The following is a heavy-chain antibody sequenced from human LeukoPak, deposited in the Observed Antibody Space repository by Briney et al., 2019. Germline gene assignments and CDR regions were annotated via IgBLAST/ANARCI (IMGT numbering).Heavy chain of an antibody. V-gene: IGHV3-23*01. Sequence: GGSLRLSCAASGFPFSTYAMGWVRQAPGKGLEWVSTIHGATYYADSVRGRFTISKDNSKNTLYLQMTSLRADDPALYYCAKGYSSGWYAFDSWGQGTLVTVSS. CDR3: AKGYSSGWYAFDS. D-gene: IGHD6-19*01. J-gene: IGHJ4*02. CDR2: IHGAT. CDR1: GFPFSTYA.